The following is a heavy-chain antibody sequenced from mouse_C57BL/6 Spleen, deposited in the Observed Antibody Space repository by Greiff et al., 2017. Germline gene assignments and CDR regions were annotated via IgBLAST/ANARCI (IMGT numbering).Heavy chain of an antibody. CDR1: GYTFTSYW. V-gene: IGHV1-50*01. J-gene: IGHJ2*01. D-gene: IGHD1-1*01. Sequence: QVQLQQPGAELVKPGASVKLSCKASGYTFTSYWMQWVKQRPGQGLEWIGEIDPSDSYTNYNQKFKGKATLTVDTSSSTAYMQLSSLTSEDSAVYYCARSIIVAHFDYWGQGTTLTVSS. CDR2: IDPSDSYT. CDR3: ARSIIVAHFDY.